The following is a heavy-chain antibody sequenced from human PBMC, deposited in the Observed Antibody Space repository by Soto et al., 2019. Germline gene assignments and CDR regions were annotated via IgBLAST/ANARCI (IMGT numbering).Heavy chain of an antibody. D-gene: IGHD4-17*01. V-gene: IGHV3-30*18. CDR3: AKDIPFKPDGPTAPPVIDY. Sequence: QVRLLDSGGGVVQPGESLRLSCSAFGYTFRNYGMHWVRQAPGKGLEWVAFISFNGITENYADSVKGRFTLSRDNSGNTLYLQMNSLRVEDTAGYSCAKDIPFKPDGPTAPPVIDYWGPGTLVTVSS. J-gene: IGHJ4*02. CDR1: GYTFRNYG. CDR2: ISFNGITE.